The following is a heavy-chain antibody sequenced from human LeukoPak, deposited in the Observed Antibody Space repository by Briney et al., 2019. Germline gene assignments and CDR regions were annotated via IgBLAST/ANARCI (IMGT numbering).Heavy chain of an antibody. D-gene: IGHD3-22*01. Sequence: PGGSLRLSCAASGFTVSSNYMSWVRQAPGKGLEWVSVIYSGGSTYYADSVKGRFTISRDNSKNTLYLQMNSLRAEDTAVYYCARREYYYDSSGYYYDAFDIWGQGTMVTVSS. V-gene: IGHV3-66*04. CDR1: GFTVSSNY. J-gene: IGHJ3*02. CDR2: IYSGGST. CDR3: ARREYYYDSSGYYYDAFDI.